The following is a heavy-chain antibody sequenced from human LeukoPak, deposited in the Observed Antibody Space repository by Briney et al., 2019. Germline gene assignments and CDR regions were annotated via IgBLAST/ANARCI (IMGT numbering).Heavy chain of an antibody. J-gene: IGHJ4*02. D-gene: IGHD3-22*01. Sequence: GGSLRLSCAASGFTVSSNYMSWVRQAPGKGLEWVSVIYSGGSTYYADSVKGRFTISRDNSKNTLYLQMNGLRAEDTAVYYCAGRTSWLSATGVDYWGQGTLVTVSS. CDR2: IYSGGST. CDR1: GFTVSSNY. V-gene: IGHV3-53*01. CDR3: AGRTSWLSATGVDY.